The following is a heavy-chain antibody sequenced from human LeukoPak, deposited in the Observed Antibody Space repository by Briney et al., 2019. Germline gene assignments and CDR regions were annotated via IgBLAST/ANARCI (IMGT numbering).Heavy chain of an antibody. V-gene: IGHV1-8*01. Sequence: WASVKVSCKASGYTFTSYDINWVRQATGQGLEWMGWMNPNSGNTGYAQKFQGRVTMTRNTSISTAYMELSSLRSEDTAVYYCARELYCGGGSCYPANWFDPWGQGTLVTVSS. CDR3: ARELYCGGGSCYPANWFDP. CDR1: GYTFTSYD. CDR2: MNPNSGNT. D-gene: IGHD2-15*01. J-gene: IGHJ5*02.